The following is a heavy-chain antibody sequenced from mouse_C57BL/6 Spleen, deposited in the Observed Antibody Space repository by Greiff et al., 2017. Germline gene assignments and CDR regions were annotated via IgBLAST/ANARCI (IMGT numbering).Heavy chain of an antibody. V-gene: IGHV1-76*01. Sequence: QVQLQQSGAELVRPGASVKLSCKASGYTFTDYYINWVKQRPGQGLEWIARIYPGSGNTYYNEKFKGKATLTAAKSSSTAYMQLSSLTSEDSAVYFCARDDGYFAMDYWGQGTSVTVSS. J-gene: IGHJ4*01. CDR3: ARDDGYFAMDY. CDR2: IYPGSGNT. D-gene: IGHD2-3*01. CDR1: GYTFTDYY.